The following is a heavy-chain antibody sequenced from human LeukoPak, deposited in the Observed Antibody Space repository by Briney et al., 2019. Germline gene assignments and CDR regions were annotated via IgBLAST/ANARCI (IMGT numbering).Heavy chain of an antibody. V-gene: IGHV1-18*01. CDR3: ARVDYSSGWLYNWFDP. D-gene: IGHD6-19*01. J-gene: IGHJ5*02. Sequence: GASAKVSCKASGYTFTSYGISWVRQAPGQGLEWMGWISAYNGNTNYAQKLQGRVTMTTDTSTSTAYMELRSLRSDDTAVYYCARVDYSSGWLYNWFDPWGQGTLVTVSP. CDR2: ISAYNGNT. CDR1: GYTFTSYG.